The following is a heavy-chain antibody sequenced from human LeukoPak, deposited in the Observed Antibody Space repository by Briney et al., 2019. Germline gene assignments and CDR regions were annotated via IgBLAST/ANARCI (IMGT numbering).Heavy chain of an antibody. CDR1: GFTFSDYY. Sequence: PGGSLRLSCAASGFTFSDYYMSWIRQAPGKGLEWVSYISSSSSYTNYADSVKGRFTISRDNAKNSLYLQMNSLRAEDTAVYYCARDGVGIAAAQPYWGQGTLVTVSS. V-gene: IGHV3-11*06. D-gene: IGHD6-13*01. J-gene: IGHJ4*02. CDR3: ARDGVGIAAAQPY. CDR2: ISSSSSYT.